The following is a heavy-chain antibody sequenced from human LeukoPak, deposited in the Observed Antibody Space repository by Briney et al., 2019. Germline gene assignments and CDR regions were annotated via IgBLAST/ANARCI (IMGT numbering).Heavy chain of an antibody. CDR3: AKDPGSSGYYYNY. CDR2: IRYDGSNK. CDR1: GFTFSSYG. D-gene: IGHD3-22*01. Sequence: PGGSLRLSCAASGFTFSSYGMHWVRQAPGKGLEWVAFIRYDGSNKYYADSVKGRFTISRDNSKNTLYLQMNSLRAEDTAVYYCAKDPGSSGYYYNYWGQGTLVTVSS. J-gene: IGHJ4*02. V-gene: IGHV3-30*02.